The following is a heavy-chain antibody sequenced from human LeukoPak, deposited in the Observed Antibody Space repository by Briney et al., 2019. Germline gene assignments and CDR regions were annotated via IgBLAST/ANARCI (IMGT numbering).Heavy chain of an antibody. J-gene: IGHJ3*02. V-gene: IGHV4-59*01. D-gene: IGHD4-17*01. CDR1: GGSISSYY. Sequence: PSETLSLTCTVSGGSISSYYWSWIRQFPGKGLEWIGCIYYSGSTNYNPSLKSRVTISVDTSRNQFSLKLSSMTAADTAVYYCARSGGWAYGDYDGFIAFDIWGQGTMVTVSS. CDR2: IYYSGST. CDR3: ARSGGWAYGDYDGFIAFDI.